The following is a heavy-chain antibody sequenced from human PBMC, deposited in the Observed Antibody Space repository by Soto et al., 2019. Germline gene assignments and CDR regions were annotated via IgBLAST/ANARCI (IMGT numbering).Heavy chain of an antibody. Sequence: QLQLQESGPGLVKPSETLSLTCTVSGGSISSSSYYWGWIRQPPGKGLEWIGSIYYSGSTYYNPSLKSRVTISVDTSKNQFSLKLSSVTAADTAVYYCARGWGGFWSGYYTYGMDVWGQGTTVTVSS. J-gene: IGHJ6*02. CDR2: IYYSGST. CDR1: GGSISSSSYY. V-gene: IGHV4-39*01. D-gene: IGHD3-3*01. CDR3: ARGWGGFWSGYYTYGMDV.